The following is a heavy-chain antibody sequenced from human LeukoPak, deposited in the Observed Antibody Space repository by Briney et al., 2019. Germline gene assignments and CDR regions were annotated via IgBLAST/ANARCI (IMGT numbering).Heavy chain of an antibody. Sequence: GGSLRLSCAASGFTFSSYAMSWVRQAPGKGLEWVSAISGSGGSTYYADSVKGRFTISRDNAKNSLYLQVNSLRAEDTAVYYCARAGKLRFLERRNNYFDYWGQGTLVTVSS. J-gene: IGHJ4*02. CDR1: GFTFSSYA. D-gene: IGHD3-3*01. CDR3: ARAGKLRFLERRNNYFDY. V-gene: IGHV3-23*01. CDR2: ISGSGGST.